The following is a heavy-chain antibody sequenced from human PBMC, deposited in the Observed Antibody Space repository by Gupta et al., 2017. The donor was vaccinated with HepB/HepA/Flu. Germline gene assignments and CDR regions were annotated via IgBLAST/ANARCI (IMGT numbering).Heavy chain of an antibody. Sequence: QVQLQQWGAGLLKPSETLSLTCAVYGGSFSGYYWSWIRQPPGKGLEWIGEINHSGSTNYNPSLKSRVTISVETAKNQFSLKLSAVTAADTAVDYWARWILWFGGGYGMDVWGQGTTVTVSS. CDR2: INHSGST. CDR1: GGSFSGYY. V-gene: IGHV4-34*01. J-gene: IGHJ6*02. D-gene: IGHD3-10*01. CDR3: ARWILWFGGGYGMDV.